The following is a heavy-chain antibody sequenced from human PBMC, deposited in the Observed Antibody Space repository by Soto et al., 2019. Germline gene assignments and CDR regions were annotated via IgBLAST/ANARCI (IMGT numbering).Heavy chain of an antibody. CDR3: ARGPQQRLPGF. CDR2: IYHSGST. D-gene: IGHD6-25*01. V-gene: IGHV4-4*02. CDR1: GDSISSSNW. J-gene: IGHJ4*02. Sequence: QVQLQESGPGLVKPSGTLSLTCAVSGDSISSSNWWGWVRQPPGKGLEWIGEIYHSGSTNYNPSLKSRVSISVYKAKNHFSLNLNSVIAADTAVYYCARGPQQRLPGFWGQGTLVTVSS.